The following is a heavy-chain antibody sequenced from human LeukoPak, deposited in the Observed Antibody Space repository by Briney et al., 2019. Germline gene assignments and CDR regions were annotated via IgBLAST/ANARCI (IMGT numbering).Heavy chain of an antibody. CDR2: ISYDGNNK. Sequence: GGSLTLSCAASGFTFSSYAMHWVRQAPGKGLEWVALISYDGNNKYNADSVKGRFTISRDNSKNRLYLKMNSLRTEDTAVYYCARTLTPVRNYFDYWGQGTLVTVSS. D-gene: IGHD3-10*01. CDR1: GFTFSSYA. CDR3: ARTLTPVRNYFDY. J-gene: IGHJ4*02. V-gene: IGHV3-30-3*01.